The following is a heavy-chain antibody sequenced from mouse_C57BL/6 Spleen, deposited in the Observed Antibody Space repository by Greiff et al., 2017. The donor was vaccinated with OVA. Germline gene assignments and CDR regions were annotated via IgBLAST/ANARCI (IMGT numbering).Heavy chain of an antibody. CDR1: GYTFTDYY. J-gene: IGHJ2*01. CDR2: INPYNGGT. V-gene: IGHV1-19*01. Sequence: VQLQQSGPVLVKPGASVKMSCKASGYTFTDYYMNWVKQSHGKSLEWIGVINPYNGGTSYNQKFKGKATLTVDKSSSTAYMELNSLTSEDSAVYYCARRGLAYYFDYWGQGTTLTVSS. CDR3: ARRGLAYYFDY. D-gene: IGHD3-3*01.